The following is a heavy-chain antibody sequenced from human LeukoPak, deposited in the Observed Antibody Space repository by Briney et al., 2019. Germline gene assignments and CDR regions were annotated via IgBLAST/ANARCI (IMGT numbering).Heavy chain of an antibody. J-gene: IGHJ4*02. CDR2: ISAYNGNT. Sequence: ASVKVSCKASGYTFTSYGISWVRQAPGQGLEWMGWISAYNGNTNYAQKLQGRVTMTRDTSISTAYIELSRLRSDDTAVHYCARVQGIAAAAPGYWGQGTLVTVSS. V-gene: IGHV1-18*01. CDR3: ARVQGIAAAAPGY. D-gene: IGHD6-13*01. CDR1: GYTFTSYG.